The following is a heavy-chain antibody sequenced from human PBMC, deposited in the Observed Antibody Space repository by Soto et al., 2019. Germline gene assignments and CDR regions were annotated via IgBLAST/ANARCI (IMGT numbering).Heavy chain of an antibody. CDR2: ISSSSSTI. CDR1: GFTFSSYS. D-gene: IGHD2-15*01. V-gene: IGHV3-48*01. J-gene: IGHJ5*02. Sequence: PGGSLRLSCAASGFTFSSYSMNWVRQALGKGLEWVSYISSSSSTIYYADSVKGRFTISRDNAKNSLYLQMNSLRAEDTAVYYCARRHSAATGNWFDPWGQGTLVTVSS. CDR3: ARRHSAATGNWFDP.